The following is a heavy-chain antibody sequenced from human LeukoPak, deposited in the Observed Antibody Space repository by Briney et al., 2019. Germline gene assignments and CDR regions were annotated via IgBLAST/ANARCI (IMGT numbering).Heavy chain of an antibody. CDR3: ASEKKRH. V-gene: IGHV4-34*01. J-gene: IGHJ1*01. CDR2: INHSGST. CDR1: GGSFSGYY. Sequence: PSETLSLTCAVYGGSFSGYYWSWIRQPPGKGLEWIGEINHSGSTNFNPSLKSRVTISVDTPKNQFSLKLSSVTAADTAVYYCASEKKRHWGQGTLVTVSS.